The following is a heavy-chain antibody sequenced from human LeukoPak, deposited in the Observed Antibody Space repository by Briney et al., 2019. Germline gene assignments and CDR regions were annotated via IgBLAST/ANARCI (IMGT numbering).Heavy chain of an antibody. CDR3: ARDGPAQMVDFDY. CDR1: GYTFSGTGWY. J-gene: IGHJ4*02. Sequence: ASVKVSCKASGYTFSGTGWYLYWLRQAPGHGLECMGWIYPYTGATHYAQKFQGRVAMTRDTSISTAYMELSRLRPDDTAVYYCARDGPAQMVDFDYWGQGTLVTVSS. CDR2: IYPYTGAT. V-gene: IGHV1-2*02. D-gene: IGHD3-10*01.